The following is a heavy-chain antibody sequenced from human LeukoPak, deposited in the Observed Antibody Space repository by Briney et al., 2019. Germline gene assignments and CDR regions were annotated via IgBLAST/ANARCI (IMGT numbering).Heavy chain of an antibody. V-gene: IGHV1-18*01. J-gene: IGHJ4*02. Sequence: ASVKVSCKASGYIFTNYGFTWVRQAPGQGLEWVGWISAYNGNTNFAQKFQGRVTMTTDTSTSTAYMDLRSLTSDDTAVYYCARDRDGTYSHYYFDYWGQGTLVTVSS. CDR2: ISAYNGNT. D-gene: IGHD5-24*01. CDR3: ARDRDGTYSHYYFDY. CDR1: GYIFTNYG.